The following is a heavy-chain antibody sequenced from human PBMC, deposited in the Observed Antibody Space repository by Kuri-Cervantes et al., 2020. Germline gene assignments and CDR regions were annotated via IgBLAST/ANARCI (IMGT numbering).Heavy chain of an antibody. CDR1: GFTFSSYS. J-gene: IGHJ6*03. CDR3: ARDRHGPNYDMDV. D-gene: IGHD6-6*01. V-gene: IGHV3-48*01. Sequence: GESLKISCAASGFTFSSYSMNWVRQAPGKGLEWVSYISDSSSTIYYADSVKGRFTISRDNAKDTLYLQMNSLRAEDTAVYFCARDRHGPNYDMDVWAKGTPVTVSS. CDR2: ISDSSSTI.